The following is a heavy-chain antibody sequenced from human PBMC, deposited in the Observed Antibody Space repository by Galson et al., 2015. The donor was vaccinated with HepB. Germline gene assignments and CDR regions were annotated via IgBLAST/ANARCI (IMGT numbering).Heavy chain of an antibody. CDR1: GGTFSSYA. J-gene: IGHJ4*02. CDR2: IIPILGIA. Sequence: SVKVSCKASGGTFSSYAISWVRQAPGQGLEWMGRIIPILGIANYAQKFQGRVTITADKSTSTAYMELSSLRSEDTAVYYCARDQGIEWEFNFDYWGQGTLVTVSS. V-gene: IGHV1-69*04. CDR3: ARDQGIEWEFNFDY. D-gene: IGHD1-26*01.